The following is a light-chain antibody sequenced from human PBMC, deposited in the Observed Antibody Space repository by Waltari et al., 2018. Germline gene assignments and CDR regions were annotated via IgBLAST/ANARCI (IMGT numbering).Light chain of an antibody. V-gene: IGKV3-20*01. J-gene: IGKJ2*01. CDR3: QQFGGSPMYP. CDR2: KTT. Sequence: RASQPVETNPFAWYQQKPGQSPKLLIDKTTNRATGVADRFSGSGSGTDVSLNIDMLEPGDSAVYFCQQFGGSPMYPFGQGTKLEI. CDR1: QPVETNP.